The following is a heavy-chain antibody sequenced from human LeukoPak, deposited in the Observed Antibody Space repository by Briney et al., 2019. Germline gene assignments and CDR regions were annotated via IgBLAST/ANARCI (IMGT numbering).Heavy chain of an antibody. CDR1: GHSISSYY. V-gene: IGHV4-59*08. CDR2: IYYSGST. D-gene: IGHD3-9*01. CDR3: ERHDILPSYYFDY. Sequence: PSETLSLTCTVSGHSISSYYWSWLRQPPEEGVEGLGYIYYSGSTNYNPSLNSRVTISVDTSKNQFSLKLSSVTAADTAVYYCERHDILPSYYFDYWGQGTLVTVSS. J-gene: IGHJ4*02.